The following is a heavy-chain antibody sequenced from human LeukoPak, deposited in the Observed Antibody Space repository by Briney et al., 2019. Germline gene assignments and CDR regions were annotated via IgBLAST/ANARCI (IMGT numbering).Heavy chain of an antibody. V-gene: IGHV1-2*02. D-gene: IGHD1-1*01. J-gene: IGHJ4*02. CDR3: AGAGTTGDNFDY. Sequence: VASVKVSCKASVYTFTCYYIHWVRQAPGQGLEWMGWINHNSGSTNYAQKFQGRVTMTRDTSIRKAHMELSRLRYDDTAVYYCAGAGTTGDNFDYWGQGTLVGVSS. CDR1: VYTFTCYY. CDR2: INHNSGST.